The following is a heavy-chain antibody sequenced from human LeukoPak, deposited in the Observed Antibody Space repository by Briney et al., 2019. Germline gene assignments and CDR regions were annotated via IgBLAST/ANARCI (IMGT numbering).Heavy chain of an antibody. D-gene: IGHD3-22*01. CDR2: ISGSGGST. V-gene: IGHV3-23*01. CDR1: GYSFTNYW. J-gene: IGHJ5*02. CDR3: ARVLSGSWDWFDP. Sequence: GESLKISCKGFGYSFTNYWIGWVRQAPGKGLEWVSAISGSGGSTNYADSVKGRFTISRDNAKNTLYLQMNSLRAEDTAVYYCARVLSGSWDWFDPWGQGTLVTVSS.